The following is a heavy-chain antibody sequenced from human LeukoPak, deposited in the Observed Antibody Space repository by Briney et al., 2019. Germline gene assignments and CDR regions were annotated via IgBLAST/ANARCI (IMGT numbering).Heavy chain of an antibody. CDR1: GFTLSSYA. D-gene: IGHD6-13*01. CDR2: VDGGGGGT. Sequence: GGSLRLSCAASGFTLSSYAMTCVRQAPGRGLEWVSSVDGGGGGTYYADSVKGRFTISRDNSKDTLYLQMNGLRAEDTAVYFCAKQSAGSAAWYSLHYDFWGQGTLVTVSS. V-gene: IGHV3-23*01. CDR3: AKQSAGSAAWYSLHYDF. J-gene: IGHJ4*02.